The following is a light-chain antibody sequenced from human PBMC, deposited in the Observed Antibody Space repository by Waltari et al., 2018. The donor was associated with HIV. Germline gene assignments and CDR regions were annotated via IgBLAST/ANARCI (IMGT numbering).Light chain of an antibody. Sequence: DIVMTQSLDSLIVSLGERATINCKSSQSIFFNSNSKNYLAWYQQKSGQPPKLLLYWASTRESGVPARFSGSGSGTNFTLTISNLQADDVAVYYCQQYFTTPRTFGQGP. V-gene: IGKV4-1*01. CDR1: QSIFFNSNSKNY. CDR3: QQYFTTPRT. J-gene: IGKJ1*01. CDR2: WAS.